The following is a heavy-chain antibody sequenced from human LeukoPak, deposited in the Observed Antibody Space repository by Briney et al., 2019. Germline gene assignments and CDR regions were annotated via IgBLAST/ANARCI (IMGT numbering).Heavy chain of an antibody. D-gene: IGHD4-23*01. V-gene: IGHV1-2*02. CDR3: ARDLPTVVIELSLFFDY. CDR1: GYTFTGYY. J-gene: IGHJ4*02. Sequence: ASVKVSCKASGYTFTGYYMHWVRQAPGQGLEWMGWINPNSGGTNYAQKFQGRVTMTRDTSISTAYMELSRLRSDDTAVYYCARDLPTVVIELSLFFDYWGQGTLVTVSS. CDR2: INPNSGGT.